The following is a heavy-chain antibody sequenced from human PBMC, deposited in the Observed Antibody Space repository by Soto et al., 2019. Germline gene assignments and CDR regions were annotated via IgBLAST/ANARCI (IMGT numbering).Heavy chain of an antibody. CDR2: IDWDDDK. D-gene: IGHD3-10*01. Sequence: GSGPTLVNPTQTLTLTCTFSGFSLSTSGMCVSWIRQPPGKALEWLALIDWDDDKYYSTSLKTRLTISKDTSKNQVVLTMTNMDPVDTATYYCARVNIPYSGDMVRGVPHLNWFDPWGQGTLVTVSS. V-gene: IGHV2-70*01. CDR1: GFSLSTSGMC. J-gene: IGHJ5*02. CDR3: ARVNIPYSGDMVRGVPHLNWFDP.